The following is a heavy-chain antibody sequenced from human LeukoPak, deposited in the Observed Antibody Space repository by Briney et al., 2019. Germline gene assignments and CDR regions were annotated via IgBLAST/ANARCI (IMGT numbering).Heavy chain of an antibody. Sequence: GVSLRLSCAVSGFTVSINNMSWVRQARGKGLEWVSDIYGGGSTYYADSVKGRFTISRDNSKSTLYLQMNSLRAEDTAVYYCARDMYYYGSGSYYPSDYWGQGTLVTVSS. CDR2: IYGGGST. CDR3: ARDMYYYGSGSYYPSDY. D-gene: IGHD3-10*01. J-gene: IGHJ4*02. CDR1: GFTVSINN. V-gene: IGHV3-66*01.